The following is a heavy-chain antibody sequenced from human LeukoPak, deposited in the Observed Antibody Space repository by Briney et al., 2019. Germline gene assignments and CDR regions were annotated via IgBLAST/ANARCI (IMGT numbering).Heavy chain of an antibody. Sequence: SETLSLTCTVSGGSISSSSYYWGWIRQPPGKGLEWIGSIYYSGSTYYNPSLKSRVTISVDTSKNQFSLKLSSVTAADTAVYYCTTDGSGVVVPATGYWGQGTLVTVSS. J-gene: IGHJ4*02. CDR1: GGSISSSSYY. D-gene: IGHD2-2*01. CDR2: IYYSGST. CDR3: TTDGSGVVVPATGY. V-gene: IGHV4-39*07.